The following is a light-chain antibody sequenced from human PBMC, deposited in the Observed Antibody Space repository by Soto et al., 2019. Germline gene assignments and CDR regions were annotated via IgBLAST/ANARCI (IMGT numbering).Light chain of an antibody. J-gene: IGKJ1*01. CDR1: QKILYSSNSKNY. Sequence: EYPDPLAVSQTLMAIINFKSSQKILYSSNSKNYVASYKKKQGKNNXLXXXWAYTRESGVHDRFSGSGSGKDLTLTIRSMKGEDVEGYYCQQYYTSHAWTFGNGTQVDI. V-gene: IGKV4-1*01. CDR3: QQYYTSHAWT. CDR2: WAY.